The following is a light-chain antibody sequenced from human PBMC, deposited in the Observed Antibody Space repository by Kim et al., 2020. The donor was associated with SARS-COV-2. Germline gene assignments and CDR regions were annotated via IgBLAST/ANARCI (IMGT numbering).Light chain of an antibody. Sequence: SVGERVTITCRESQGISSLLAWYQQKPGKSPKLLIYAASSLQSGVPSRFSGSGSGTDFTLTISSLQPEDSATYYCQQANSFPLTFGGGTKVDIK. CDR1: QGISSL. J-gene: IGKJ4*01. V-gene: IGKV1-12*01. CDR3: QQANSFPLT. CDR2: AAS.